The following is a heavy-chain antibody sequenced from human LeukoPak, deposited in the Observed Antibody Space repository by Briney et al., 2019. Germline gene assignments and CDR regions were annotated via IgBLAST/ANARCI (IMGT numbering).Heavy chain of an antibody. CDR1: GFIFSTYE. Sequence: PGGSLRLSCAAFGFIFSTYEINWVRQAPGKGLEWVSYISSSGSRIYYADSVKGRLTISRDNAKNSLYLQMNSLRAEDTAVYYCARPRSDLYGMDVWGQGTTVTVSS. J-gene: IGHJ6*02. CDR2: ISSSGSRI. CDR3: ARPRSDLYGMDV. V-gene: IGHV3-48*03.